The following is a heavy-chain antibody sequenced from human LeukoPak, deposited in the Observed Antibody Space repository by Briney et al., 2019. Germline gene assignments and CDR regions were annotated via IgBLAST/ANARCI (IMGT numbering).Heavy chain of an antibody. Sequence: GGSLRLSCAASGFTFSSYSMNWVRQAPGKGLEWVSYISSSSSTIYYADSVKGRFTISRDNAKNSLYLQMNSLRAEDTAVYYCARERTYYYDSSDYNGPVLDYWGQGTLVTVSS. J-gene: IGHJ4*02. CDR3: ARERTYYYDSSDYNGPVLDY. V-gene: IGHV3-48*04. D-gene: IGHD3-22*01. CDR2: ISSSSSTI. CDR1: GFTFSSYS.